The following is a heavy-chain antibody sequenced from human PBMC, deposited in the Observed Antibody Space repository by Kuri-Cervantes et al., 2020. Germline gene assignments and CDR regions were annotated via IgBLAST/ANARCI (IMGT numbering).Heavy chain of an antibody. V-gene: IGHV1-46*01. J-gene: IGHJ3*02. D-gene: IGHD6-6*01. CDR3: AREDGSSSVAFDI. CDR2: INPSGGST. Sequence: ASVKVSCKASGYTFTGYYMHWVRQAPGQGLEWMGIINPSGGSTSYAQKFQGRVTITADESTSTAYMELSSLRSEDTAVYYCAREDGSSSVAFDIWGQGTMVTVSS. CDR1: GYTFTGYY.